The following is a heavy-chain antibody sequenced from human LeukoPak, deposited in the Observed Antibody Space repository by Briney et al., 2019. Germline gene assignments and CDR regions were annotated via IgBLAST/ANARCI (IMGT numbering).Heavy chain of an antibody. CDR1: GFTFNNYG. D-gene: IGHD3-22*01. J-gene: IGHJ4*02. CDR3: AKGSSGYFFDL. V-gene: IGHV3-23*01. CDR2: ISNDGGGT. Sequence: GGSLRLSCAASGFTFNNYGLVWVRQAPGKGLEWVSAISNDGGGTTYADFVKGRFSVSRDNSKNTLFLQMNSLRAEDTALYYCAKGSSGYFFDLWGQGTLVTVSS.